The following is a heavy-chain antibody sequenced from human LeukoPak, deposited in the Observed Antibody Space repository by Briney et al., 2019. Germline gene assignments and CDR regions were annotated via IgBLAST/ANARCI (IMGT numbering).Heavy chain of an antibody. CDR3: AKAPFLGSASYSYYYYGMDV. CDR2: ISYDGCNK. D-gene: IGHD3-10*01. V-gene: IGHV3-30*18. CDR1: GFTFSSYC. Sequence: HPGRSLRLSCAASGFTFSSYCMHWVRQAPGKGLEWVAVISYDGCNKYYADSVKGQFTISRDNSKNTLSLHMNSLRAEDTAVYYCAKAPFLGSASYSYYYYGMDVWGKGTTVTVSS. J-gene: IGHJ6*04.